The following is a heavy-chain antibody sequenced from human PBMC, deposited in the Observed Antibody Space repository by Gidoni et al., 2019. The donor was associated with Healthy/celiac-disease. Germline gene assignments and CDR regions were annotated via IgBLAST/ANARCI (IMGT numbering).Heavy chain of an antibody. Sequence: QLQLQESGPGLVKPSETLSLTCTVSGGSISSSSYYWGWIRQPPGKGLVWIGSSYYSGSTYYNPSLKSRVTISVDTSKNQFSLKLSSVTAADTAVYYCARSRYSYGSLFDYWGQGTLVTVSS. D-gene: IGHD5-18*01. CDR1: GGSISSSSYY. CDR2: SYYSGST. J-gene: IGHJ4*02. CDR3: ARSRYSYGSLFDY. V-gene: IGHV4-39*01.